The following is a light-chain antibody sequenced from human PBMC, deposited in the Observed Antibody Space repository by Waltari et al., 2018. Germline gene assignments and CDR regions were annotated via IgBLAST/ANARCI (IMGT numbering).Light chain of an antibody. V-gene: IGLV1-47*01. CDR2: RND. CDR1: ESNIESHD. CDR3: AAWDDSLGGWV. J-gene: IGLJ3*02. Sequence: QSVLTQPPSASGTPGQRVTISCSGSESNIESHDVYWYQQLPGTAPKRLIFRNDQRPSGAPDRFSGSKSDTSASLAISGLRHDDDAVYYCAAWDDSLGGWVFGGGTKLTVL.